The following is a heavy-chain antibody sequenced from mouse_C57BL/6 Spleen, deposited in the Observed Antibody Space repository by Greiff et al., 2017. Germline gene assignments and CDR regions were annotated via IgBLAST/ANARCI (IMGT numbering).Heavy chain of an antibody. CDR1: GYAFSSYW. V-gene: IGHV1-80*01. D-gene: IGHD2-4*01. CDR3: ARSYYDYDEGFDY. J-gene: IGHJ2*01. Sequence: QVQLQQSGAELVKPGASVKISCKASGYAFSSYWMNWVKQRPGKGLEWIGQIYPGDGDTNYNGKFKGKATLTADKSSSTAYMQLSSLTSEDSAVYFCARSYYDYDEGFDYWGQGTTLTVSS. CDR2: IYPGDGDT.